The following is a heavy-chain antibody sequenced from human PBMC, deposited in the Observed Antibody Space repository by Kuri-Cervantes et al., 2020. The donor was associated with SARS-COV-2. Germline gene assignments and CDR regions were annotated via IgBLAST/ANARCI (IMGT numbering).Heavy chain of an antibody. CDR1: GGSISSYY. D-gene: IGHD3-3*01. J-gene: IGHJ6*02. Sequence: GSLRLSCTVSGGSISSYYWSWIRQPPGKGLEWIGYIYYSGSTNYNPSLKGRVTISVDTSKNQFSLKLSSVTAADTAVYYCARHKAIITIFGVDYYYYGMDVWGQGTTVTVSS. V-gene: IGHV4-59*08. CDR3: ARHKAIITIFGVDYYYYGMDV. CDR2: IYYSGST.